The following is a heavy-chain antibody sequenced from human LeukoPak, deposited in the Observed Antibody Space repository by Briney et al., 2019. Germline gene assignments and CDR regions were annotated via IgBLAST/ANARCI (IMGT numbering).Heavy chain of an antibody. Sequence: GESLKISCKGSGYSFTNYWIAWVRQMLRKGLEWMGIIYPSDSETRYSPSFQGQVTISVDKSISTAYLQWRSLKASDTAMYYCARRRAASTIYHYSMDFWGHGTTVIVSS. CDR1: GYSFTNYW. CDR2: IYPSDSET. D-gene: IGHD5/OR15-5a*01. V-gene: IGHV5-51*01. J-gene: IGHJ6*02. CDR3: ARRRAASTIYHYSMDF.